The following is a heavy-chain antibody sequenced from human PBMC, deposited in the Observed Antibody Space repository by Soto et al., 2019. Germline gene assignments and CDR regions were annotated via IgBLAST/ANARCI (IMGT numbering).Heavy chain of an antibody. CDR2: IDYSGST. V-gene: IGHV4-59*01. Sequence: SETLSLTCTVSGGSISSYYWSWIRQPPGKGLEWIGYIDYSGSTNYNPSLKSRVTISVDTSKNQFSLKLSSVTAADTAVYYCARDSWNRGGMDVWGQGTTVTVSS. CDR3: ARDSWNRGGMDV. D-gene: IGHD1-1*01. CDR1: GGSISSYY. J-gene: IGHJ6*02.